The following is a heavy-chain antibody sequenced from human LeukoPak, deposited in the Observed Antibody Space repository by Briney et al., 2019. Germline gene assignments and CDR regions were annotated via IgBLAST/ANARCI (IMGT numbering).Heavy chain of an antibody. Sequence: GGSLRLSCAASGFTFNSFGMHWVRQAPGKGLEWVAVISYDGSNKYYADSVKGRFTISRDNSKNTLYLQMNSLRAEDTAVYYCAKEETPYGDWGYCGQGTLVTVSS. V-gene: IGHV3-30*18. CDR1: GFTFNSFG. CDR2: ISYDGSNK. J-gene: IGHJ4*02. D-gene: IGHD4-17*01. CDR3: AKEETPYGDWGY.